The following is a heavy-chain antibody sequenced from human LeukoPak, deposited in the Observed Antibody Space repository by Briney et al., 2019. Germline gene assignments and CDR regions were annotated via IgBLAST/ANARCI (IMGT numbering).Heavy chain of an antibody. CDR1: GFSFSDYY. J-gene: IGHJ4*02. V-gene: IGHV4-39*01. CDR2: IYYSGST. Sequence: GSLRLSCRASGFSFSDYYMNWFRQPPGKGLEWIGTIYYSGSTNYNPSLKSRVTISVDTSKKLFSLKLSSVTAADTAVYYCARHRVAAVGTFYFDYWGQGTLVTVSS. CDR3: ARHRVAAVGTFYFDY. D-gene: IGHD6-13*01.